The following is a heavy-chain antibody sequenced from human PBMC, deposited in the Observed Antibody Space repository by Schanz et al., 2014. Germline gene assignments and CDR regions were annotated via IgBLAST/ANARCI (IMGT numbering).Heavy chain of an antibody. V-gene: IGHV1-46*01. CDR1: GYTFTSYS. D-gene: IGHD5-12*01. CDR2: INLSGGST. J-gene: IGHJ3*02. Sequence: QVQLVQSGAEVKKPGASVKVSCKASGYTFTSYSMHWVRQAPGQGLEWMGIINLSGGSTNNAQKCQGRLTMTRDTSTSTVYMELSSLRSEDTAVYYCARGGGPEDVFDIWGQGTMVTVSS. CDR3: ARGGGPEDVFDI.